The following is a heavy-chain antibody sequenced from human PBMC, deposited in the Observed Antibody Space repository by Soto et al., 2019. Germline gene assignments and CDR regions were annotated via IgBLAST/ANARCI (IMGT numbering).Heavy chain of an antibody. J-gene: IGHJ1*01. CDR2: IYYSGTT. D-gene: IGHD3-3*01. CDR3: VRHIKDRFFSFGVVLQNFFAF. Sequence: PSETLSLTCTVSGDSITNNNYNGGWIRQSPGKGLEWIGSIYYSGTTYYNLSLKSRVTMSVDTSENQFSLNLSSVTAADTAVYYCVRHIKDRFFSFGVVLQNFFAFRAQGT. V-gene: IGHV4-39*01. CDR1: GDSITNNNYN.